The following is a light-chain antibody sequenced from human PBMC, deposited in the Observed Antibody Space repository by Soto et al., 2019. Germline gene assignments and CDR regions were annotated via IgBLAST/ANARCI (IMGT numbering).Light chain of an antibody. V-gene: IGKV3-11*01. CDR2: DAS. J-gene: IGKJ1*01. Sequence: EIVLTQSPATLSLAPGERATPSCRAIQSVSSYFAWYQQKPGQAPRLLIYDASNRATGIPARFSGSGSGTDFTLTISSLEPEDFALYYCQQRSNWPSWTFGQGTKVEIK. CDR1: QSVSSY. CDR3: QQRSNWPSWT.